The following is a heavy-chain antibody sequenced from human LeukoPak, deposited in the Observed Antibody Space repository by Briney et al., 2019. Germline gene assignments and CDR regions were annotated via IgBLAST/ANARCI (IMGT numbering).Heavy chain of an antibody. Sequence: GGSLRLSCAASGFTFNKFWMGWVRQAPGRGLEWVANIREDGNEIYYVDSVKGRFTISRDNAKNSLYLQMNSLRAEDTALYFCARHWAHLDYWGQGTLVTVSS. CDR2: IREDGNEI. CDR1: GFTFNKFW. V-gene: IGHV3-7*01. D-gene: IGHD7-27*01. CDR3: ARHWAHLDY. J-gene: IGHJ4*02.